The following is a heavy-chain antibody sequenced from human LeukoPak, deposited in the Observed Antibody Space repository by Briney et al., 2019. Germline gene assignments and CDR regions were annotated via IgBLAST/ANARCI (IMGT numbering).Heavy chain of an antibody. V-gene: IGHV1-69*05. CDR1: GGTFSSYA. Sequence: SVKVSCKASGGTFSSYAISWVRQAPGQGLEWMGGIIPIFGTASYAQKFQGRVTITTDESTSTAYMELSSLRSEDTAVYYCARARYFDWLIFNWFDPWGQGTLVTVSS. J-gene: IGHJ5*02. CDR2: IIPIFGTA. D-gene: IGHD3-9*01. CDR3: ARARYFDWLIFNWFDP.